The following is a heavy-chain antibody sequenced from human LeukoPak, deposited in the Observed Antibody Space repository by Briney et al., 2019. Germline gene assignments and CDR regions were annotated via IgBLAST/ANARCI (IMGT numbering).Heavy chain of an antibody. J-gene: IGHJ4*02. CDR1: GFTFSSYA. V-gene: IGHV3-23*01. Sequence: GGSLRLSCAASGFTFSSYAMSWVRQASGKGLEWVSAISGSGGSTYYADSVKGRFTISRDNSKNTLYLQMNSLRAEDTAVYYCAKRAYYYDSSGYPFDYWGQGTLVTVSS. CDR3: AKRAYYYDSSGYPFDY. D-gene: IGHD3-22*01. CDR2: ISGSGGST.